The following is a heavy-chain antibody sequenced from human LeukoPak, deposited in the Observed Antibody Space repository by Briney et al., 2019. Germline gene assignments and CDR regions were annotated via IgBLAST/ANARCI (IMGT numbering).Heavy chain of an antibody. CDR1: GFTFSSYW. Sequence: GGSLRLSCAASGFTFSSYWMHWVRQAPGKGLVWVSRINSDGSSTSYADSVKGRLTISRDNAKNTLYLQMNSLRAEDTAVYYCARTRPSGYIDYWGQGTLVTVSS. J-gene: IGHJ4*02. CDR2: INSDGSST. CDR3: ARTRPSGYIDY. V-gene: IGHV3-74*01. D-gene: IGHD3-22*01.